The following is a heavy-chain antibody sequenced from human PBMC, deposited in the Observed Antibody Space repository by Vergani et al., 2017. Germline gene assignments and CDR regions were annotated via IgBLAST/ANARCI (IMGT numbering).Heavy chain of an antibody. CDR1: GGSFTSYH. CDR3: ARVNTETNGHFYYYYYMDV. CDR2: IDHTGRP. D-gene: IGHD4-11*01. V-gene: IGHV4-34*01. Sequence: QVQLQQWGGGLLKPSETLSLTCVVNGGSFTSYHWTWIRQSPGEGLEWVGDIDHTGRPDYNPSLKSRLTMSVDKSRNQFSLSLNSVTATDTAIYFCARVNTETNGHFYYYYYMDVWGQGTAVTGS. J-gene: IGHJ6*03.